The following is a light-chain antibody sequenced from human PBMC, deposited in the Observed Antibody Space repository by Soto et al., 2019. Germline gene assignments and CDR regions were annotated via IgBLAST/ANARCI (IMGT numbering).Light chain of an antibody. CDR1: SGDIGSYNR. CDR3: SSYTNINTRACV. CDR2: EVT. V-gene: IGLV2-14*01. Sequence: QSVLTHPASVSWSPGHSITISCTGTSGDIGSYNRVSWYQQHPGKAPKLIIYEVTDRPSGVSNRFSGSKSGNTASLTISGLQAEDEAEYYRSSYTNINTRACVFGTGTKVTVL. J-gene: IGLJ1*01.